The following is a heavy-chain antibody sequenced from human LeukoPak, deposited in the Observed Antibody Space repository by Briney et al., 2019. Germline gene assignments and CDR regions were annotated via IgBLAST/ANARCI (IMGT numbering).Heavy chain of an antibody. J-gene: IGHJ4*02. CDR1: GYTFTSYY. CDR3: ARDPVAYCTNGVCPNLNY. CDR2: IDPGGGST. V-gene: IGHV1-46*01. D-gene: IGHD2-8*01. Sequence: ASVKVSCKASGYTFTSYYMHWVRQAPGQGLEWMGIIDPGGGSTSYAQKFQGRVTVTRDTSTSTVYMELSSLRSEDTAVYYCARDPVAYCTNGVCPNLNYWGQGTLATVSS.